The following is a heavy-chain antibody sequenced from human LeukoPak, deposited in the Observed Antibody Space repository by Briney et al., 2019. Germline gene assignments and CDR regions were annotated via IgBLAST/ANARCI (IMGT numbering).Heavy chain of an antibody. D-gene: IGHD3-9*01. J-gene: IGHJ4*02. CDR2: IYYSGST. CDR1: GGSISSGGYY. Sequence: SETLSLTCTVSGGSISSGGYYWSWIRQRPGKGLEWIGYIYYSGSTYYNPSLKSRVSISADTSKNQFSLKLSSVTAADTAVYYCARARHYDILTGYYIDFDYWGQGTLVTVSS. CDR3: ARARHYDILTGYYIDFDY. V-gene: IGHV4-61*08.